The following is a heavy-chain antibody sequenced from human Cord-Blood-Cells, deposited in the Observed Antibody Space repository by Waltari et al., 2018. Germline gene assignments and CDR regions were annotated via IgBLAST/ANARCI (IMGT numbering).Heavy chain of an antibody. CDR1: GYSISSGYY. V-gene: IGHV4-38-2*02. Sequence: QVQLQESGPGLVKPSETLSLTCTVSGYSISSGYYWGWIRQPPGKGLEWIGSIYHSGSHYYNPSLKSRVTISVDTSKNQFSLKLSSVTAADTAVYYCARDARMVRGVITPIDYWGQGTLVTVSS. CDR3: ARDARMVRGVITPIDY. CDR2: IYHSGSH. D-gene: IGHD3-10*01. J-gene: IGHJ4*02.